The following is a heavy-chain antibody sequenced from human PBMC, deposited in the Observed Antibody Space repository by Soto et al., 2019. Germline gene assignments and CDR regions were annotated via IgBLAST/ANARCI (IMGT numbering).Heavy chain of an antibody. CDR2: INHSGST. CDR1: GGSFSGYY. J-gene: IGHJ6*03. Sequence: SETLSLTCAVYGGSFSGYYWSWIRQPPGKGLEWIGEINHSGSTNYNPSLKSRVTISVDTSKNQFSLKLSSVTAADTAVYYCAGVPAAIYYYYYMDVWGKGTTVTVSS. D-gene: IGHD2-2*01. CDR3: AGVPAAIYYYYYMDV. V-gene: IGHV4-34*01.